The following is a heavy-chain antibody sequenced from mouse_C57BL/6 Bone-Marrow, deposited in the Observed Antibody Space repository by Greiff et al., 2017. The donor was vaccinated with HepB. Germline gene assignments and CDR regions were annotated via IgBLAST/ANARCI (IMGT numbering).Heavy chain of an antibody. CDR2: IDPETGGT. V-gene: IGHV1-15*01. J-gene: IGHJ3*01. CDR3: TRFRDWCAY. CDR1: GYTFTDYE. Sequence: VKLVESGAELVRPGASVTLSCKASGYTFTDYEMHWVKQTPVHGLEWIGAIDPETGGTAYNQKFKGKAILTADKSSSTAYMELRSLTSEDSAVYYCTRFRDWCAYWGQGTLVTVSA.